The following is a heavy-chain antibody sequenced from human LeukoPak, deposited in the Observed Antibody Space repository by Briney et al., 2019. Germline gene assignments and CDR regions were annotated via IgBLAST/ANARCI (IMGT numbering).Heavy chain of an antibody. V-gene: IGHV1-69*04. CDR1: GGTFRNYA. Sequence: GSSVKVSCKASGGTFRNYAITWVRQAPGQGLEWMGRIIPILGIANYAQKFQGRVTITADRSTSTAYMELTSLRSEDTAVYYCASSRGYDVGGYFDYWGQGTLVTVSS. CDR2: IIPILGIA. D-gene: IGHD5-12*01. J-gene: IGHJ4*02. CDR3: ASSRGYDVGGYFDY.